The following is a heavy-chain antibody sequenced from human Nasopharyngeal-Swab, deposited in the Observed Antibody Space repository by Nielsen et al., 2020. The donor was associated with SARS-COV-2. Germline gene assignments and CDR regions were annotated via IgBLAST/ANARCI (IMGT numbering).Heavy chain of an antibody. V-gene: IGHV4-39*07. J-gene: IGHJ4*02. CDR1: GGSISSGGYY. CDR3: ARGDGRTVWRSYSFDS. Sequence: SETLSLTCTVSGGSISSGGYYWSWIRQPPGKGLEWIGEINQRGSTNYYPSLRSRVTMSVDTSKNQFSLRLNSVTAADTAVYFCARGDGRTVWRSYSFDSWGQGTLVTVPS. CDR2: INQRGST. D-gene: IGHD1-26*01.